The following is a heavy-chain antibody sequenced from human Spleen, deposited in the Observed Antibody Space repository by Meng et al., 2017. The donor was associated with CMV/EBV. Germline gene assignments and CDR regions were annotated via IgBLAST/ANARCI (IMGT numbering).Heavy chain of an antibody. CDR3: ARGGAARYYYYGMDV. CDR1: GFTFSSYW. Sequence: GESLKISCAASGFTFSSYWMSWVRQAPGKGLEWVANIKQDGSEKYYVDSVKGRFTISRDNAKNTLYLQMNSLRAEDTAVYYCARGGAARYYYYGMDVWGQGTTVTVSS. V-gene: IGHV3-7*01. CDR2: IKQDGSEK. J-gene: IGHJ6*02. D-gene: IGHD4-17*01.